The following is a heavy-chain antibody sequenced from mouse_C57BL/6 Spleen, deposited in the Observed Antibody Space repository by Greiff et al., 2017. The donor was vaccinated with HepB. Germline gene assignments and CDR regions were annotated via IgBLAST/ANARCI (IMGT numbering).Heavy chain of an antibody. D-gene: IGHD1-1*01. CDR2: ISYDGSN. CDR3: ARDYGSSSFDY. J-gene: IGHJ2*01. CDR1: GYSITSGYY. V-gene: IGHV3-6*01. Sequence: VQLKQSGPGLVKPSQSLSLTCSVPGYSITSGYYWNWIRQFPGNKLEWMGYISYDGSNNYNPSLKNRISITRDTSKNQFFLKLKSVTTEDTATYYCARDYGSSSFDYWGQGTTLTVSS.